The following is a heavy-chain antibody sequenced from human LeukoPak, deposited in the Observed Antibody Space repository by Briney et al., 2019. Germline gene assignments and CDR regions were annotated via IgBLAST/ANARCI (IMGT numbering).Heavy chain of an antibody. Sequence: SGGSLRLSCAASGFTFGSYAMSWVRQAPGKGLEWVSSISGFGGSAYYVDSVKGRFTISRDNSKNTLYLQMSSLRPEDTAVYYCARTLEGVSGAANYWGQGTLVTVSS. CDR3: ARTLEGVSGAANY. CDR1: GFTFGSYA. V-gene: IGHV3-23*01. D-gene: IGHD3-16*01. J-gene: IGHJ4*02. CDR2: ISGFGGSA.